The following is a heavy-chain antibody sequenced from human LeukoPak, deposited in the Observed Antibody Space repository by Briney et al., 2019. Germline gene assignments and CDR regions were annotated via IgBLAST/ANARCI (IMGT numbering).Heavy chain of an antibody. V-gene: IGHV4-34*01. CDR2: INHSGST. D-gene: IGHD4/OR15-4a*01. Sequence: SETLSLTCAVYGGSFSGYYWSWIRQPPGKGLEWIGEINHSGSTNYNPSLKSRVTISVDTSKNQFSLKLSSVTAADTAVYYCARGGPRRPCAYWGQGTLVTVSS. CDR3: ARGGPRRPCAY. J-gene: IGHJ4*02. CDR1: GGSFSGYY.